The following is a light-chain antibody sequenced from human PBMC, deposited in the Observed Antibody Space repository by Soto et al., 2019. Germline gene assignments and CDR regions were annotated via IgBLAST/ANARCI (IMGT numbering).Light chain of an antibody. J-gene: IGKJ4*01. CDR2: DAS. CDR1: QSVSSY. CDR3: QQRSNWPHT. Sequence: EIVLTQSPATLSLSPGEGATLSCRASQSVSSYLAWYQQKPGQAPRLLIYDASNRATGLPARFSGSGSGTDFNLTISSLEPEDFAVYYCQQRSNWPHTFGGGTKVEIK. V-gene: IGKV3-11*01.